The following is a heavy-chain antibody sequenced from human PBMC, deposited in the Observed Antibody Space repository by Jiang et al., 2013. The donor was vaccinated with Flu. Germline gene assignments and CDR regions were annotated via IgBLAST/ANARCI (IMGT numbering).Heavy chain of an antibody. Sequence: KGRGVDWEYLSYGRHLPTTRPSKSRVTISVDTSKNQFSLKLSSVTAADTAVYYCAREGGVWWLREDWGQGTLVTVSS. V-gene: IGHV4-38-2*02. CDR3: AREGGVWWLRED. CDR2: LSYGRH. J-gene: IGHJ4*02. D-gene: IGHD5-12*01.